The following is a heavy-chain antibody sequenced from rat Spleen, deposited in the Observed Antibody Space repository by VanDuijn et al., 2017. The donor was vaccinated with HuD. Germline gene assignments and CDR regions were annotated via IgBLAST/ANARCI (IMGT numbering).Heavy chain of an antibody. CDR1: GFTFSSFP. Sequence: EVQLVESGGGLVQPGRSMKLSCAASGFTFSSFPMAWVRQAPTKGLEWVASMNTGGSTYYPDSVKGRFTISRDNAKSTLYLQMDSLRSEDTATYYCARQRGPSWFAYWGQGSLVTVSS. CDR2: MNTGGST. D-gene: IGHD3-1*01. V-gene: IGHV5-46*01. CDR3: ARQRGPSWFAY. J-gene: IGHJ3*01.